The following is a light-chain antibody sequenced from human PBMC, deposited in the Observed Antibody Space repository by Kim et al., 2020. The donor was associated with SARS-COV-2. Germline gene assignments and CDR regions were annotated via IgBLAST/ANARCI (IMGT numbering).Light chain of an antibody. J-gene: IGLJ2*01. CDR1: SSEVGGYNY. Sequence: GPSVTTACTGTSSEVGGYNYVSWYQQHPGEAPKLMIYEVSKRPSGVPDRFSGSKSGNTASLTVSGLQAEDEADYYCSSYGGNNNVVFGGGTQLTVL. CDR3: SSYGGNNNVV. CDR2: EVS. V-gene: IGLV2-8*01.